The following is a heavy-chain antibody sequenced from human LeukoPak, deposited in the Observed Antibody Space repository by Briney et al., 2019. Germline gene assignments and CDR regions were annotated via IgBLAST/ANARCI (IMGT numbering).Heavy chain of an antibody. D-gene: IGHD1-26*01. Sequence: PGGSLRLSCAASGFTFSNYAMTWVRQAPGKGLEWVSGISGSGSSTYYADSVKGRFTLSRDYPKNTLYLQMNSLRAEDTAVYYCARGWEAYDAFDIWGQGTMVTVSS. CDR2: ISGSGSST. CDR1: GFTFSNYA. V-gene: IGHV3-23*01. J-gene: IGHJ3*02. CDR3: ARGWEAYDAFDI.